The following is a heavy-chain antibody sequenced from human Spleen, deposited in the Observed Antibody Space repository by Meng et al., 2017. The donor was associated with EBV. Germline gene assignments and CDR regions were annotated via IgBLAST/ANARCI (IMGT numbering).Heavy chain of an antibody. V-gene: IGHV4-59*01. Sequence: QRPESGPRCVKPSETLSLTCPVSGGSIRSYYWSWIRQPPGKGLEWIGYINYLGGTNYNPSLKSRVTISVATSKNQLSLTLTSVTGADTAVYYCARATPGYSYGYTDSWGQGILVTVSS. CDR1: GGSIRSYY. CDR3: ARATPGYSYGYTDS. CDR2: INYLGGT. D-gene: IGHD5-18*01. J-gene: IGHJ4*02.